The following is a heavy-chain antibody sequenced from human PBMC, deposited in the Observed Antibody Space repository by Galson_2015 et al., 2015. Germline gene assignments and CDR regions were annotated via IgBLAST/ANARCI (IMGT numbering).Heavy chain of an antibody. V-gene: IGHV3-23*01. CDR3: AKDRGYSGYGYSGMEV. CDR1: GFTFSSYW. D-gene: IGHD5-12*01. Sequence: SLRLSCAASGFTFSSYWMSWVRQAPGKGLEWVSGNSGSGGSTYYADSVKGRFTISRDISKNTLYLQMNSLRAEDTAVYYCAKDRGYSGYGYSGMEVWGQGTTVTVSS. CDR2: NSGSGGST. J-gene: IGHJ6*02.